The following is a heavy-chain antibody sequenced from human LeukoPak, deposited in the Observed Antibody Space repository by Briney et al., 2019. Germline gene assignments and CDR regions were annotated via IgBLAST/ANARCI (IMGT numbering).Heavy chain of an antibody. Sequence: GGSLRLSCAASGFTVSNNYMSWVRQAPGKGLEWVSYITSSSSTIYYADSVKGRFTISRDNAKNSLYLQMNSLGAEDTAVYYCARDRLAGLGIWGQGTLVTVSS. CDR3: ARDRLAGLGI. V-gene: IGHV3-11*04. CDR2: ITSSSSTI. J-gene: IGHJ4*02. CDR1: GFTVSNNY. D-gene: IGHD6-19*01.